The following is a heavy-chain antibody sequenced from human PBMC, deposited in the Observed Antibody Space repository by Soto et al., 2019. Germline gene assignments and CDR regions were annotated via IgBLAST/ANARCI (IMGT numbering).Heavy chain of an antibody. Sequence: GGSLRLSCAASGFTFSSYSMNWVRQAPGKGLEWVSYISSSSSTIYYADSVKGRFTISRDNAKNSLYLQMNSLRAEDTAVYYCARGGGTMVRGVITKNWFDPWGQGTLVTVSS. CDR3: ARGGGTMVRGVITKNWFDP. CDR1: GFTFSSYS. D-gene: IGHD3-10*01. V-gene: IGHV3-48*01. CDR2: ISSSSSTI. J-gene: IGHJ5*02.